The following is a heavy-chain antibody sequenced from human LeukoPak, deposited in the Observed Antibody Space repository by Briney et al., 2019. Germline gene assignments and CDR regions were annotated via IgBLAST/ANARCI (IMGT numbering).Heavy chain of an antibody. CDR3: ARQTVAGLRFFDY. V-gene: IGHV4-59*08. Sequence: SETLSLTCTVSGGSISSYYWSWMREPPGKGLEGSGYIYYSGSTNYNPSLKSRVTISVDTLKNQSSLKLSSVTAADTAVYYCARQTVAGLRFFDYWGQGTLVTVSS. CDR2: IYYSGST. D-gene: IGHD6-19*01. J-gene: IGHJ4*02. CDR1: GGSISSYY.